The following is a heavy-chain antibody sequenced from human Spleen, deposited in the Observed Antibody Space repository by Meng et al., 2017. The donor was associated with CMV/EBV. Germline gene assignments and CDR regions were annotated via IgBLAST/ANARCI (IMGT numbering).Heavy chain of an antibody. CDR2: VSPDSGGT. D-gene: IGHD1-26*01. Sequence: ASVKVSCKASGYTFTDYYIHWVRQAPGQGLEWMGWVSPDSGGTNYAQKFQGRVTMTRDTSIRTAYMELRGLKSDDSAMYYCAREPVSGDSPYWGQGTPVTVSS. V-gene: IGHV1-2*02. CDR1: GYTFTDYY. CDR3: AREPVSGDSPY. J-gene: IGHJ4*02.